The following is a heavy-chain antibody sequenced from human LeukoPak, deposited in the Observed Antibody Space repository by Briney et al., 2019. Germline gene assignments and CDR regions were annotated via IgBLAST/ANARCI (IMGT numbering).Heavy chain of an antibody. CDR3: GRAREFCRGGPCYALWDW. D-gene: IGHD2-15*01. V-gene: IGHV3-7*01. CDR2: IKEDGGEK. Sequence: GGSLRLSCAASGFTFSNYWMTWVRQAPGKGLEWVAHIKEDGGEKYHVDPVKGRFTISRDNAKNSLYLQMNSLRAEDTAMYYCGRAREFCRGGPCYALWDWGGQGPLATV. J-gene: IGHJ4*02. CDR1: GFTFSNYW.